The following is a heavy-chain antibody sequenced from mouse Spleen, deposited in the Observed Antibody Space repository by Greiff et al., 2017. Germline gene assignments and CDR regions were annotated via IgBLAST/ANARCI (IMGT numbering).Heavy chain of an antibody. J-gene: IGHJ1*01. Sequence: EVKLVESGGGLVKPGGSLKLSCAASGFTFSSYAMSWVRQTPEKRLEWVASISSGGSTYYPDSVKGRFTISRDNARNILYLQMSSLRSEDTAMYYCARDDGNYGYFDVWGAGTTVTVSS. CDR2: ISSGGST. CDR3: ARDDGNYGYFDV. D-gene: IGHD2-1*01. CDR1: GFTFSSYA. V-gene: IGHV5-6-5*01.